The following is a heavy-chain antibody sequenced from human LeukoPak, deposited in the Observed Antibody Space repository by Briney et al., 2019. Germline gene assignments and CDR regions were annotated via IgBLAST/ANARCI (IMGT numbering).Heavy chain of an antibody. CDR2: INSDGSST. Sequence: GGSLRLSCAASGFTFSSYWMHWVRQAPGKGLVWVSRINSDGSSTSYADSVKGRFTISRDNAKNTLYLQMNSLRAEDTAVYYCARDLYHDSTGYIPAGDAFDIWGQGTMVTVSS. CDR3: ARDLYHDSTGYIPAGDAFDI. CDR1: GFTFSSYW. V-gene: IGHV3-74*01. D-gene: IGHD3-22*01. J-gene: IGHJ3*02.